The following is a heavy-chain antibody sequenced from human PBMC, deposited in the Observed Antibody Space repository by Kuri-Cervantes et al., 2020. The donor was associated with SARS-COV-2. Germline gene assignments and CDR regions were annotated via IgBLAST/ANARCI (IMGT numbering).Heavy chain of an antibody. J-gene: IGHJ6*02. Sequence: SVKVSCKASGGTFSSYAISWVRQAPGQGLEWMGGIIPIFGTANYAQKFQGRVTITADESTSTAYMELSSLRSEDTAVYYCAYYSNYVHPYYYYGMDVWGQGATVTVSS. D-gene: IGHD4-11*01. CDR1: GGTFSSYA. CDR3: AYYSNYVHPYYYYGMDV. V-gene: IGHV1-69*13. CDR2: IIPIFGTA.